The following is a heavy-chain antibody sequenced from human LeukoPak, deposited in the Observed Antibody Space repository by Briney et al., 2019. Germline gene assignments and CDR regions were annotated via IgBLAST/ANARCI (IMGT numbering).Heavy chain of an antibody. Sequence: SETLSLTCTVSGGSISTYYWSWIRQPPGKGLEWIGYIYYSGSTSYNPSLKSRVTISVDTSKNQFSLKLSSVTAADTAVYYCARGGLRYFDWFHLGSDYYYYMDVWGKGTTVTVSS. V-gene: IGHV4-59*12. D-gene: IGHD3-9*01. J-gene: IGHJ6*03. CDR1: GGSISTYY. CDR2: IYYSGST. CDR3: ARGGLRYFDWFHLGSDYYYYMDV.